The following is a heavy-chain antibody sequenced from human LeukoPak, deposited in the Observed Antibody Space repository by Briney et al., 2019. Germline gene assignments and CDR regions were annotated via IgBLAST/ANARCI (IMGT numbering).Heavy chain of an antibody. V-gene: IGHV4-61*02. Sequence: PSETLSLTCTVSGGSISSGSYYWSWIRQPAGKGLEWIGRIYTSGSTNYNPSLKSRVTISVDTSKNQFSLKLSSVTAADTAVYYCARDRAGLTTTRYYYYYYYMDVWGKGTTVTVSS. D-gene: IGHD1-1*01. CDR3: ARDRAGLTTTRYYYYYYYMDV. J-gene: IGHJ6*03. CDR1: GGSISSGSYY. CDR2: IYTSGST.